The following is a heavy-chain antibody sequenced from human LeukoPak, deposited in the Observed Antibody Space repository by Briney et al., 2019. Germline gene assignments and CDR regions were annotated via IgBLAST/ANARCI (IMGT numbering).Heavy chain of an antibody. J-gene: IGHJ4*02. D-gene: IGHD2-2*01. CDR3: ASSTSWLGWWYFDY. CDR1: GFTFSSYS. CDR2: ISSSSSYI. Sequence: PGGSLRLSCAASGFTFSSYSMNWVRQAPGKGLEWDSSISSSSSYIYYADSVKGRFTISRDNAKNSLYLQMNSLRAEDTAVYYCASSTSWLGWWYFDYWGPGTLVTVSS. V-gene: IGHV3-21*01.